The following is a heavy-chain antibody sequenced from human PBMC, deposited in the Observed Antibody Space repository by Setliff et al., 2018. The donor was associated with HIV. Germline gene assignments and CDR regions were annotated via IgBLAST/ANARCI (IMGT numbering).Heavy chain of an antibody. J-gene: IGHJ4*02. CDR1: GFIFSSYA. CDR2: IKEDGSEK. V-gene: IGHV3-7*03. CDR3: ARDLAY. Sequence: GGSLRLSCAASGFIFSSYAMAWVRQAPGKGLEWVANIKEDGSEKYYVDSVKGRVTISRNNAQHSLYLQMSSLKAEDTAVYYCARDLAYWGQGTLVTVSS.